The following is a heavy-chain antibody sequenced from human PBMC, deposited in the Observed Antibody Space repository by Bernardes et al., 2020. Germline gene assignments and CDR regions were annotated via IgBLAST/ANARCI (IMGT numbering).Heavy chain of an antibody. J-gene: IGHJ4*02. CDR1: GFSVSSNY. CDR2: INTSNNK. CDR3: ARASDTAEEYYFDY. D-gene: IGHD5-18*01. Sequence: GGSLRLSCEVSGFSVSSNYVTWVRQAPGKGLEWVSVINTSNNKYYVDSVKGRFTISRDNSKNTVFLQMTGLRVEDTGFYFCARASDTAEEYYFDYWGQGTLVTVSS. V-gene: IGHV3-66*02.